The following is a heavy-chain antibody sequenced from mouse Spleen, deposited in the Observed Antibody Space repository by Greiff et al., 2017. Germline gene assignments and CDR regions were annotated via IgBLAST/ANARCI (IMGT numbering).Heavy chain of an antibody. V-gene: IGHV1-26*01. D-gene: IGHD1-1*02. CDR2: INPNNGGT. Sequence: VQLQQSGPELVKPGASVKISCKASGYTFTDYYMNWVKQSHGKSLEWIGDINPNNGGTSYNQKFKGKATLTVDKSSSTAYMELRSLTSEDSAVYYCLLWSWFAYWGQGTLVTVSA. CDR1: GYTFTDYY. CDR3: LLWSWFAY. J-gene: IGHJ3*01.